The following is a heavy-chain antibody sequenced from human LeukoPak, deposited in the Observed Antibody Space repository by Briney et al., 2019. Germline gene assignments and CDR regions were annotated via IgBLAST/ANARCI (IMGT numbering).Heavy chain of an antibody. D-gene: IGHD3-10*02. V-gene: IGHV3-48*03. CDR1: GFSFSSYN. CDR3: AELGITMIGGV. CDR2: ISSSGSTI. J-gene: IGHJ6*04. Sequence: GGSLRPSCEASGFSFSSYNMDWVRQTPGKGLEWVSYISSSGSTIYYADSVKGRFTISRDNAKNSLYLQMNSLRAEDTAVYYCAELGITMIGGVWGKGTTVTISS.